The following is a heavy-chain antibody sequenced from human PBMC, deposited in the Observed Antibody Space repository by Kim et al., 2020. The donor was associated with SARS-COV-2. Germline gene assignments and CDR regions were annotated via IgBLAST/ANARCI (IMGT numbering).Heavy chain of an antibody. J-gene: IGHJ4*02. CDR3: ARASSYYYDIYYFDY. D-gene: IGHD3-22*01. CDR1: GGSISSYY. V-gene: IGHV4-59*01. Sequence: SETLSLTCTVSGGSISSYYWSWIRQPPGKGLEWIGYIYYSGSTNYNPSLKSRVTISVDTSKNQFSLKLSSVTAADTAVYYCARASSYYYDIYYFDYWGQGSL. CDR2: IYYSGST.